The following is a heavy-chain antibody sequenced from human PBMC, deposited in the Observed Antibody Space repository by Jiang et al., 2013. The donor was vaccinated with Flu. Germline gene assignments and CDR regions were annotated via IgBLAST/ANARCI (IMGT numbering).Heavy chain of an antibody. CDR3: ARGAHILH. CDR2: IYNGGSI. D-gene: IGHD2-21*01. V-gene: IGHV4-59*02. CDR1: GGSVNNYY. Sequence: GPGLVKPSETLSLTCAVSGGSVNNYYWSWIRQPPGKGLEWIGYIYNGGSIDYNPSLESRVTMSVDTSRNEFSLKLESVTAADTAVYYCARGAHILHWGQGSLVTVSS. J-gene: IGHJ4*02.